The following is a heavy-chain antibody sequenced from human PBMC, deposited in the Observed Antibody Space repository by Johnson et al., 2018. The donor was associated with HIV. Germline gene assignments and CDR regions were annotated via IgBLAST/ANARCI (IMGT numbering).Heavy chain of an antibody. CDR1: GFTFDDYG. CDR2: IRYDGTKD. Sequence: QVQLVESGGGVVRPGGSLRLSCAASGFTFDDYGMSWVRQAPGKGLEWVAFIRYDGTKDYYVDSVKGRFTISRDNSKNTLYLQMGSLRDEDTALYYCARDGGGSRGAFDIWGQGTMVTVSS. V-gene: IGHV3-30*02. CDR3: ARDGGGSRGAFDI. J-gene: IGHJ3*02. D-gene: IGHD3-16*01.